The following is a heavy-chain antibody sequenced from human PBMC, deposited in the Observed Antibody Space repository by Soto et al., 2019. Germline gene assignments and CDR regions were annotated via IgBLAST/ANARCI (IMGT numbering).Heavy chain of an antibody. CDR1: GGSISSSSCH. CDR3: ARAQSGYYFYYGMDV. V-gene: IGHV4-39*07. J-gene: IGHJ6*02. CDR2: IKYSGTT. D-gene: IGHD3-3*01. Sequence: SETLSLTCTVSGGSISSSSCHWGWIRQPPGKGLEWIASIKYSGTTFYNPSLESRVTISVDTSKNQFSLKLSSVTAADTAVYYCARAQSGYYFYYGMDVWGQGTTVTVSS.